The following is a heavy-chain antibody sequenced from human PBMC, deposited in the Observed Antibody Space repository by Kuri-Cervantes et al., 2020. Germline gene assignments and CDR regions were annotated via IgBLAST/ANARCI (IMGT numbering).Heavy chain of an antibody. CDR2: ISYDGSNK. V-gene: IGHV3-30*07. D-gene: IGHD5-24*01. CDR1: GFTFSSYA. CDR3: ARSIRWAFDI. Sequence: GESLKISCAASGFTFSSYAMHWVRQAPGKGLEWVAVISYDGSNKYYADSVKGRFTISRDNSKNTLYLQMNSLRAADTAVYYCARSIRWAFDIWGQGTMVTVSS. J-gene: IGHJ3*02.